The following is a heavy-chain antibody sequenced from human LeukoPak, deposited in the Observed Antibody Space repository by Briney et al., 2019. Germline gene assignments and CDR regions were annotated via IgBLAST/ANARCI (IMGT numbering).Heavy chain of an antibody. D-gene: IGHD3-22*01. CDR1: GFTVSSNY. V-gene: IGHV3-53*01. J-gene: IGHJ4*02. CDR3: ASHYDSSGYYSADY. CDR2: IYSGGST. Sequence: GGSLRLSCAASGFTVSSNYMSWVRQAPGKGLEWVSVIYSGGSTYYADSVKGRFTISRDNSKNTLYLQMNSLRAEDTAAYYCASHYDSSGYYSADYWGQGTLVTVSS.